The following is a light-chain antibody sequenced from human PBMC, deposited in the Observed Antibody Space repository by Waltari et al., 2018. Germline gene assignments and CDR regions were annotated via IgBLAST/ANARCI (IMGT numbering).Light chain of an antibody. CDR3: SSSATDGDYFV. CDR2: EVF. CDR1: SSDVGGYNH. J-gene: IGLJ1*01. V-gene: IGLV2-8*01. Sequence: QSALTQPPSASGSPGQSITISCTGTSSDVGGYNHVSWYQQYPGKVPKLLISEVFKRPSWVPSRFSGYKSGNTAYLTVSGLQAEDEADYYCSSSATDGDYFVFGTGTKVTVL.